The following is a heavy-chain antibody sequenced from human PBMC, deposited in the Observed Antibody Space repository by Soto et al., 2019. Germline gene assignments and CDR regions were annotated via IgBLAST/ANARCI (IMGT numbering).Heavy chain of an antibody. CDR1: GFTFSSYE. V-gene: IGHV3-48*03. J-gene: IGHJ6*02. CDR3: AREDSSGWLYYYYYGMDG. D-gene: IGHD6-19*01. CDR2: ISSSGSTI. Sequence: LSLTXAASGFTFSSYEMNRVRQAPGKGLEWVSYISSSGSTINYAESVKGRFTISRDNSKNTLYLKMNSLRAEDTAVYYCAREDSSGWLYYYYYGMDGWGQGTTGTVSS.